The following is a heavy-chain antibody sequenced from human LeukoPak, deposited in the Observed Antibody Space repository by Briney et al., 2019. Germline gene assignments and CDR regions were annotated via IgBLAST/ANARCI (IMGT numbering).Heavy chain of an antibody. D-gene: IGHD2-2*02. CDR2: IIPIFGTA. V-gene: IGHV1-69*05. CDR1: GGTFSSYA. J-gene: IGHJ3*02. CDR3: ARVRGCSSTSCYTAPAFDI. Sequence: SEKVSCKASGGTFSSYAISWVRQAPGQGLEWMGGIIPIFGTANYAQKFQGRVTITTDESTSTAYMELSSLRSEDTAVYYCARVRGCSSTSCYTAPAFDIWGQGTMVTVSS.